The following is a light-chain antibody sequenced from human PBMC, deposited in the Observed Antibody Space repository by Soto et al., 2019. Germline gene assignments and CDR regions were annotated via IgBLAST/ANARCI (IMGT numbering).Light chain of an antibody. V-gene: IGKV1-33*01. CDR2: DAS. CDR3: QQYDDLPLT. Sequence: DIQMTQSPSSLSASAGDRVTITCQASQDINNYLNWYQQKPGKAPKLLIYDASSLETGVPSRFSGSGSGTDFIFTISSLQPEDIATYYCQQYDDLPLTFGGGTKVEIK. CDR1: QDINNY. J-gene: IGKJ4*01.